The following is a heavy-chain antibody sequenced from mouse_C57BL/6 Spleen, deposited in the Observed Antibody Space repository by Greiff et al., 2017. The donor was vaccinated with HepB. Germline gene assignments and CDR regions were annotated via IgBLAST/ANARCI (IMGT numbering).Heavy chain of an antibody. Sequence: VQLQQSGAELVKPGASVKLSCKASGYTFTSYWMQWVKQRPGQGLEWIGEIDPSDSYTNYNQKFKGKATLTVVTSASTAYMQLSSLTSEDSAVYYCARTMVTSAWFAYWGQGTLVTVSA. CDR1: GYTFTSYW. V-gene: IGHV1-50*01. CDR3: ARTMVTSAWFAY. CDR2: IDPSDSYT. J-gene: IGHJ3*01. D-gene: IGHD2-2*01.